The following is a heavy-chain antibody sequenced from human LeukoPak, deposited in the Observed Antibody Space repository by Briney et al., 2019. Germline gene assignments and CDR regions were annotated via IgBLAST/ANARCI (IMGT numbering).Heavy chain of an antibody. Sequence: GGSLRLSCAASGFTFSSYSMNWVRQAPGKGLEWVSSISSSSSYIYYADSVKGRFTISRDNAKNSLYLQMNSLRAEDTAVYYCARADRYCSSTSCYLLAFDYWGQGTLVTASS. CDR1: GFTFSSYS. CDR3: ARADRYCSSTSCYLLAFDY. D-gene: IGHD2-2*01. CDR2: ISSSSSYI. J-gene: IGHJ4*02. V-gene: IGHV3-21*01.